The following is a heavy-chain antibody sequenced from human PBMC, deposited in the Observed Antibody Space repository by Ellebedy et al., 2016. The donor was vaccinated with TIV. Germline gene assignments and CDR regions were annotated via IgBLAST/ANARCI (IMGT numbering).Heavy chain of an antibody. CDR1: GYTFTGYY. D-gene: IGHD3-22*01. Sequence: AASVKVSCKASGYTFTGYYLHWVRQAPGQGLEWMGWINPDSGGTNYAQKFQGRVTMTRDTSISSAYMELSRLRSDDTAVYYCASYDSSGYYPRHWGQGTLVTVSS. CDR3: ASYDSSGYYPRH. J-gene: IGHJ4*02. V-gene: IGHV1-2*02. CDR2: INPDSGGT.